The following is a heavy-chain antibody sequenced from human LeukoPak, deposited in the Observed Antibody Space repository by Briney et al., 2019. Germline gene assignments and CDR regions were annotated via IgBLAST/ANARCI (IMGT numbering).Heavy chain of an antibody. CDR3: ARGGSSGAFDI. V-gene: IGHV4-4*02. CDR2: VYHSGGT. J-gene: IGHJ3*02. D-gene: IGHD3-10*01. Sequence: TSGTLSLTCAVSGGSISSNNWWSWVRQPPGKGLEWIGEVYHSGGTNYNPSLMSRVTISVDRSKNQFSLKLSSVTAADTAVYYCARGGSSGAFDIWGQGTMVTVSS. CDR1: GGSISSNNW.